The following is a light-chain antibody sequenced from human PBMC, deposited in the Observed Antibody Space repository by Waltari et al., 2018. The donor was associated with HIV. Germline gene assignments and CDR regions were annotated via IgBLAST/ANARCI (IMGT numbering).Light chain of an antibody. V-gene: IGKV3-20*01. CDR3: QQYDTSAPLT. CDR2: GAS. CDR1: QTVSNNY. J-gene: IGKJ4*01. Sequence: EIVLTQSPGTLSLSPGESATLSCRASQTVSNNYLAWYQQKPGQAPWLLLYGASSRATGIPARFSGSGSGTDFILTISRLEPEDFAVYYCQQYDTSAPLTFGGGTKMEIK.